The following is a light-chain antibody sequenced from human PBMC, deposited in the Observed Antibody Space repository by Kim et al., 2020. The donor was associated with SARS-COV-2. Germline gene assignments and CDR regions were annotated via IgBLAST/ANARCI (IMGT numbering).Light chain of an antibody. J-gene: IGKJ2*01. CDR3: QQYQTFSTLT. V-gene: IGKV1-5*01. CDR1: QTITRS. Sequence: DIQMTQSPSTLSASVGDRVTITCRASQTITRSLAWYQQKLGKAPKLLIYDSSSLETGVPSRFSGSGSGTEFTLSISSLQPDDFATYYCQQYQTFSTLTFGQGTKL. CDR2: DSS.